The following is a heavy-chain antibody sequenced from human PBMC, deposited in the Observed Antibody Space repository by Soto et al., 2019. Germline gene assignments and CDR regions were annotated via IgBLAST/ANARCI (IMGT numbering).Heavy chain of an antibody. J-gene: IGHJ5*02. CDR3: AKNLTRQLAYWLDP. Sequence: QVQLVQSGAAVKKPGASVKVSCKASGFSFTGYYIHWLRQAPGQGLEWMGWINAHSGGTEYAQKFPGSVTLTRDTSIATAYLTLTSLTSDDTALYYCAKNLTRQLAYWLDPWGQGTQVTVSS. D-gene: IGHD6-6*01. V-gene: IGHV1-2*02. CDR1: GFSFTGYY. CDR2: INAHSGGT.